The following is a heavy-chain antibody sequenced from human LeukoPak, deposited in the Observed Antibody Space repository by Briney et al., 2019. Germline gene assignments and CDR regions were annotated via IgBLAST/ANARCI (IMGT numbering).Heavy chain of an antibody. J-gene: IGHJ5*02. CDR1: GFTFSSYG. Sequence: GGSLRLSCAASGFTFSSYGMHWVRQAPGKGLEWVAVISYDGSNKYYADSVKGRFTISRDNSKNTLYLQMNSLRAEDTAVYYCAKDRSRDANWFDAWGQGTLVT. CDR2: ISYDGSNK. CDR3: AKDRSRDANWFDA. V-gene: IGHV3-30*18. D-gene: IGHD3-10*01.